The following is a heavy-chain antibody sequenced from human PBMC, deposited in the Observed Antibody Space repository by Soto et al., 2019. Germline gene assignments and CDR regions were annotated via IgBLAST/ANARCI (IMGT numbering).Heavy chain of an antibody. CDR2: ISAYNGKT. D-gene: IGHD3-10*01. CDR1: GYTFTSYG. V-gene: IGHV1-18*01. Sequence: ASVKVSCKASGYTFTSYGISWVRQAPGQGLEWMGWISAYNGKTNYAQNVQGRVTMTTDTSTRTAYMDLRSLRSDDTAVYYCARGVGSGSYYNQYNWFDPWGQGTLVTVSS. J-gene: IGHJ5*02. CDR3: ARGVGSGSYYNQYNWFDP.